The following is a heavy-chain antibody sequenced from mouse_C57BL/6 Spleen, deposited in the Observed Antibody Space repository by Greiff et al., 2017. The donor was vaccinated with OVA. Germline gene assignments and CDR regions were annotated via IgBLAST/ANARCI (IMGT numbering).Heavy chain of an antibody. CDR3: ARSITTVPARNYAMDY. Sequence: QVQLQQSGAELVKPGASVKISCKASGYTFTDYYIHWVKQRPGQGLEWIGKIGPGSGSTYYNEKFKGKATLTADKSSRTAYMQLSSLTSEDSSVYYCARSITTVPARNYAMDYWGQGTSVTVSS. V-gene: IGHV1-77*01. CDR2: IGPGSGST. D-gene: IGHD1-1*01. J-gene: IGHJ4*01. CDR1: GYTFTDYY.